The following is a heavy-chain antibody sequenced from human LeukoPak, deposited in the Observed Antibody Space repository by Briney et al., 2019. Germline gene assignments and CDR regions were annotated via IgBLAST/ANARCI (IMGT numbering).Heavy chain of an antibody. J-gene: IGHJ3*02. CDR1: GFTFSSYS. V-gene: IGHV3-21*01. CDR3: ARESTGTPKASVDI. D-gene: IGHD1-1*01. Sequence: GGSLRLSCAASGFTFSSYSMNWVRQAPGKGLEWVSSISSSSSYIYYADSVKGRFTISRDNAKNSLYLQMNSLGAEDTAVYYFARESTGTPKASVDIWGQGTMVTVSS. CDR2: ISSSSSYI.